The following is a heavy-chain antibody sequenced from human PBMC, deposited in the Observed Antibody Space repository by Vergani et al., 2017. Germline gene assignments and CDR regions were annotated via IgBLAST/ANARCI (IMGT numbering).Heavy chain of an antibody. CDR2: ISWNSGSI. CDR3: AKSTRYCSSTSCYTYYYGMDV. Sequence: EVQLVESGGGLVQPGRSLRLSCAASGFTFDDYAMHWVRQAPGKGLEWVSGISWNSGSIGYADSVKGRFTISRDNAKNSLYLQMNSLRAEDTAVYYCAKSTRYCSSTSCYTYYYGMDVWGQGTTVTVSS. D-gene: IGHD2-2*01. CDR1: GFTFDDYA. J-gene: IGHJ6*02. V-gene: IGHV3-9*01.